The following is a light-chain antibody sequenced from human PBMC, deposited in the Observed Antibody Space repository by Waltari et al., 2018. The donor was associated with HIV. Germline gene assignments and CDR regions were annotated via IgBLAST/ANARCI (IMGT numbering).Light chain of an antibody. J-gene: IGLJ3*02. Sequence: SYELTQPPSVSVSPGQTASITCSGDKLGDKYACWYQQKPGQSTVLVIYQDSKRPSGIPERFSGSNSGNTATLTISGTQAMDEADYYCQAWDSSTVWVFGGGTKLTVL. V-gene: IGLV3-1*01. CDR3: QAWDSSTVWV. CDR1: KLGDKY. CDR2: QDS.